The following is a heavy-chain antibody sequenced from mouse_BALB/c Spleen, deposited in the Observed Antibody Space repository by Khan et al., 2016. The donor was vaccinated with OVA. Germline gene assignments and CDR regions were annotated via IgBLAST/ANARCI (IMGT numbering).Heavy chain of an antibody. CDR2: TNPTNGRT. J-gene: IGHJ2*01. D-gene: IGHD1-1*01. CDR1: GYTFTSYW. V-gene: IGHV1S81*02. CDR3: ARIKKIVATYFDY. Sequence: QVQLQQSGAELVKAGASVKMSCKASGYTFTSYWMHWVKQRLGQGLEWFAETNPTNGRTYYNEKFKSKATMTVDKSSSTAYMLLSGTTFEYSAVYYCARIKKIVATYFDYWSQGTTLTVSS.